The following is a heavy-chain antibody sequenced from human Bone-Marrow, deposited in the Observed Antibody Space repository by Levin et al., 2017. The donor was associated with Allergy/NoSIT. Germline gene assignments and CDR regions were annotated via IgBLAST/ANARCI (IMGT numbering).Heavy chain of an antibody. CDR2: LSWNSGNI. J-gene: IGHJ4*02. Sequence: SLKISCVASGFTFDDFAMHWVRLIPGKGLEWVSGLSWNSGNIAYADSVKGRFTISRDNAKNSLYLQMKSLRPEDPAFYYCAKTSIHDIVACHFDYWGQGTLVTVSS. CDR1: GFTFDDFA. CDR3: AKTSIHDIVACHFDY. V-gene: IGHV3-9*01. D-gene: IGHD5-12*01.